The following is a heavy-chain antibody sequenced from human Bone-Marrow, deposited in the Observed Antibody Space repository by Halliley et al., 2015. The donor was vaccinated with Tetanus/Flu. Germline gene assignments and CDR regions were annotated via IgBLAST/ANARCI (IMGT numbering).Heavy chain of an antibody. V-gene: IGHV1-2*04. CDR2: INPYTGAT. CDR3: ARDPAATQIAYFGMDV. D-gene: IGHD2-15*01. J-gene: IGHJ6*02. Sequence: QVQLVQSGAEVKKPGASVKVSCKASGYAFTAYYIHWVRQAPGQGLEWMGWINPYTGATNYAQNFQDWVTLTRDTSISTAYMELSRLKSDDSAVYYCARDPAATQIAYFGMDVWGQETTVTVSS. CDR1: GYAFTAYY.